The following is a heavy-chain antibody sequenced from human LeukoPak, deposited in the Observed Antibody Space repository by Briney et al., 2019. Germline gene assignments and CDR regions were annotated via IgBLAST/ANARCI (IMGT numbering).Heavy chain of an antibody. Sequence: GGSLRLSCAASGFTFSSFGMHWVRQAPGKGLEWVSYISSRGTTTYYADSVKGRFTISRDDAKNSLYLHMNSLRVEDTAVYYCARLYSSSSGLRATDYWGQGTLVTVSS. V-gene: IGHV3-48*04. CDR2: ISSRGTTT. CDR1: GFTFSSFG. CDR3: ARLYSSSSGLRATDY. J-gene: IGHJ4*02. D-gene: IGHD6-6*01.